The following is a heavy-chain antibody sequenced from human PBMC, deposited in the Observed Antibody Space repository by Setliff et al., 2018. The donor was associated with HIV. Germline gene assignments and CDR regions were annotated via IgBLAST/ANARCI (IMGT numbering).Heavy chain of an antibody. CDR3: ARVLLITNAVYGVVSNQFDP. D-gene: IGHD3-3*01. V-gene: IGHV3-7*03. CDR1: GFTLNNFW. J-gene: IGHJ5*02. CDR2: ISPDGSRN. Sequence: GGSLRLSCAASGFTLNNFWMHWVRQAPGKGLEWVASISPDGSRNHCVGSVKGRFTASRDNAKSSLYLQMNSLRAEDTAVYYCARVLLITNAVYGVVSNQFDPWGQGTLVTVSS.